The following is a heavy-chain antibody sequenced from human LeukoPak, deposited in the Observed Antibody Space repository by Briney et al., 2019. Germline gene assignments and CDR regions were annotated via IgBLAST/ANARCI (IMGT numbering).Heavy chain of an antibody. CDR1: GYTFTSYG. V-gene: IGHV1-18*01. CDR3: ARNLPIAVAGPIDY. J-gene: IGHJ4*02. Sequence: ASVKVSFKASGYTFTSYGISWVRQAPGQGLEWMGWISAYNGNTNYAQKLQGRVTMTTYTSTSTAYMELRSLRSDDTAVYYCARNLPIAVAGPIDYWGQGTLVTVSS. D-gene: IGHD6-19*01. CDR2: ISAYNGNT.